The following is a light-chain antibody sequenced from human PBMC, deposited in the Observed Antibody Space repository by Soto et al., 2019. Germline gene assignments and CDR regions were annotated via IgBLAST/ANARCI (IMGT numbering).Light chain of an antibody. J-gene: IGLJ3*02. V-gene: IGLV2-23*01. CDR1: KNDIGSYRF. CDR2: EGS. Sequence: ALAQPASVSGSPGESITISCIGTKNDIGSYRFVSWYQQHPGEAPKLMISEGSKRPSGTSNRFSGSKSGNTASLRISGLQAEDEADYYCCSYAGSSTWVFGGGTKVTVL. CDR3: CSYAGSSTWV.